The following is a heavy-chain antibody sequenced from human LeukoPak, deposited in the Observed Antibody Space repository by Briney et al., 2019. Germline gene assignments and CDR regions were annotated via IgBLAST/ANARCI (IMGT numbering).Heavy chain of an antibody. V-gene: IGHV3-7*03. CDR3: ARSSYSSSSSV. CDR2: IKQDGSEK. Sequence: GGSLRLSCAASGFTFSSYWMSWVRQAPGKGLEWVANIKQDGSEKYYVDSVKGRFTISRDNAKNSLYLQINSLRAEDTAVYYCARSSYSSSSSVWGQGTMVTDSS. CDR1: GFTFSSYW. J-gene: IGHJ3*01. D-gene: IGHD6-6*01.